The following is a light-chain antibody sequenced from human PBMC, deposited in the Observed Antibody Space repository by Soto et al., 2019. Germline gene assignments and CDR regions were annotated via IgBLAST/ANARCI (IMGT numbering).Light chain of an antibody. Sequence: DIQMTQSPSPLSASVGDRVTITCRPRQGISNYLAWYQQKPGKVPKLLIYAASTLQSGVPSRFSGSGSGKDFTLTISSLQHEDVATYYCQEYKNAPLTFDGGTKVEIK. CDR1: QGISNY. CDR3: QEYKNAPLT. V-gene: IGKV1-27*01. J-gene: IGKJ4*01. CDR2: AAS.